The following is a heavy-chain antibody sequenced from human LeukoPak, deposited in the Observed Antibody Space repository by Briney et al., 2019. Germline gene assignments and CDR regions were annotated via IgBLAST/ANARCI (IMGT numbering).Heavy chain of an antibody. CDR3: AKEFSPYYYDSSGYPYYFDY. CDR2: ICSGGST. J-gene: IGHJ4*02. CDR1: GFTVSSNY. Sequence: PGGSLRLSCAASGFTVSSNYMSWVRQAPGKWLEWVSVICSGGSTYYADSVKGRFTISRDNSKNTLYLQMNSLRAEDTAVYYCAKEFSPYYYDSSGYPYYFDYWGQGTLVTVSS. V-gene: IGHV3-53*01. D-gene: IGHD3-22*01.